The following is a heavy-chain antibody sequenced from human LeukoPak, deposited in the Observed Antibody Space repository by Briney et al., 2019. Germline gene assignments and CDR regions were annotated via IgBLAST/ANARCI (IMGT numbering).Heavy chain of an antibody. CDR2: ISSNGGST. V-gene: IGHV3-64*04. CDR3: AKDRRIAARPFWYFDL. J-gene: IGHJ2*01. D-gene: IGHD6-13*01. CDR1: GFTFSSSA. Sequence: GSLRLSCSASGFTFSSSAMHWVRQAPGKGLEYVSAISSNGGSTYYADSVKGRFTISRDNSKNTLYLQMNSLRAEDTAVYYCAKDRRIAARPFWYFDLWGRGTLVTVSS.